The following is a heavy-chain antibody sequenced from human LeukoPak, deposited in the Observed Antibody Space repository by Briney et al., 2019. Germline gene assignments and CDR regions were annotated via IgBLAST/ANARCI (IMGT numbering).Heavy chain of an antibody. CDR3: AKDIGGGRDYYYMDV. J-gene: IGHJ6*03. CDR1: GFTFSSYG. D-gene: IGHD2-15*01. CDR2: ISSSSSYI. V-gene: IGHV3-21*04. Sequence: PGGSLRLSCAASGFTFSSYGMTWVRQAPGKGLEWVSSISSSSSYIYYADSVKGRFTISRDNSKNSLYLQMNSLRTEDTALYYCAKDIGGGRDYYYMDVWGKGTTVTVSS.